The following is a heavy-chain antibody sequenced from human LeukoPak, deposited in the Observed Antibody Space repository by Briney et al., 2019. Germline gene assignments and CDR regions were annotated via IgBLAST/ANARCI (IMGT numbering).Heavy chain of an antibody. D-gene: IGHD5-12*01. J-gene: IGHJ4*02. Sequence: KAGGSLRLSCAASGFTFSSYSMNWVRQAPGKGLEWIGEINHSGSTNYNPSLKSRVTISVDKSKNQFSLNLTSVTAADTAVYYCARVGYAHLDYWGQGTLVTVSS. CDR2: INHSGST. V-gene: IGHV4-4*02. CDR3: ARVGYAHLDY. CDR1: GFTFSSYS.